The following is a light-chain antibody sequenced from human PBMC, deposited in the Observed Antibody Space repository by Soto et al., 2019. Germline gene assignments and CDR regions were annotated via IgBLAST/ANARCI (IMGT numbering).Light chain of an antibody. CDR1: SSDVGGYNY. CDR2: DVS. V-gene: IGLV2-14*03. Sequence: QSALTQPASVSGSPGQSITISCTGTSSDVGGYNYVSWYQQHPGKAPKLVIYDVSGRPSGVSYRFSGSKSGNTASLTISGLQAEDEADYHCSSYRSNSVIFGGGTKLTVL. J-gene: IGLJ2*01. CDR3: SSYRSNSVI.